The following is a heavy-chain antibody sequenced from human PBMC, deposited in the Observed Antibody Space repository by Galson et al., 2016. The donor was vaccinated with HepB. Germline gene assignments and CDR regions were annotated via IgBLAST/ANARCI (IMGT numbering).Heavy chain of an antibody. D-gene: IGHD1-26*01. CDR1: GYIFTSYG. CDR2: ISPYNGNT. CDR3: ARVPRGASYLDY. J-gene: IGHJ4*02. V-gene: IGHV1-18*01. Sequence: SVKVSCKASGYIFTSYGITWVRQAPGQGLEWMGWISPYNGNTHYAQKLQGRVTMTTDTSTSTAYMDLRSLRSDDTAVYYCARVPRGASYLDYWGQGTLVTVSS.